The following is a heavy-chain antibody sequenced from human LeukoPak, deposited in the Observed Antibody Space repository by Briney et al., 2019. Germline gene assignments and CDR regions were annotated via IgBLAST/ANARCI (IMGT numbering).Heavy chain of an antibody. J-gene: IGHJ3*02. Sequence: SETLSLTCTVSRASISSYYWSWIRQPPGKGLEWIAYIHYTGNTDSNPSLKSRVTISIDTSRRHFSLQLTSVTAADTAVYYCARHEPGWRGAFDIWGQGTMVTVSS. CDR3: ARHEPGWRGAFDI. CDR2: IHYTGNT. CDR1: RASISSYY. D-gene: IGHD1-14*01. V-gene: IGHV4-59*08.